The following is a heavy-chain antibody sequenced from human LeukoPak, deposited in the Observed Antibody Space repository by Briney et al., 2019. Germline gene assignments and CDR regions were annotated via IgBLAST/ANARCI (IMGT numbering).Heavy chain of an antibody. CDR3: ARVGDCSSTSCFNTYYYYAMDV. Sequence: GGSLRLSCAASGFTFSTYAMPWVRQAPGKGLEWVAVVSYDGNNKYYADSVKGRFTISRDNSKNTLYLQMNSLRAEDTAVYYCARVGDCSSTSCFNTYYYYAMDVWGQGTTVTVSS. CDR2: VSYDGNNK. CDR1: GFTFSTYA. J-gene: IGHJ6*02. D-gene: IGHD2-2*01. V-gene: IGHV3-30-3*01.